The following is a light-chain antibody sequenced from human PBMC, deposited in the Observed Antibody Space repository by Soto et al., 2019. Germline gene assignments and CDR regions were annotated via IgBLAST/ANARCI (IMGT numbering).Light chain of an antibody. CDR2: AAS. J-gene: IGKJ1*01. CDR1: QRISRY. CDR3: QQSYSTPRT. V-gene: IGKV1-39*01. Sequence: DIQMTQSPSSLSASVGDRVTITCRSSQRISRYLNWYRQKPGKAPELLIYAASTLQSGDPSTFSGSGSGTDFTLTISSLKPEDFATYYCQQSYSTPRTFGQGPKVEIK.